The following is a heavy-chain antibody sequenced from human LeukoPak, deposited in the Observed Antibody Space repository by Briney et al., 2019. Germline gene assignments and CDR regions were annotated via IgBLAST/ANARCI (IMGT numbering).Heavy chain of an antibody. J-gene: IGHJ4*02. Sequence: GGSLRLSCAASGFTFSSYAMSWVRQAPGKGLEWVSAISGSGGSTYYADSVKGRFTISRDNSKNTLYLQMNSLRAEDTALYYCAKSNYYDSSGYLDYWGQGTLVTVSS. D-gene: IGHD3-22*01. CDR2: ISGSGGST. CDR3: AKSNYYDSSGYLDY. CDR1: GFTFSSYA. V-gene: IGHV3-23*01.